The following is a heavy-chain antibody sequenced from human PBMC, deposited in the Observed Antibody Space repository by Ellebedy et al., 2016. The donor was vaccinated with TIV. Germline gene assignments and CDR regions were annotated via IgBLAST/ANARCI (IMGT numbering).Heavy chain of an antibody. V-gene: IGHV3-74*03. CDR1: GFTFSRYW. Sequence: PGGSLRLSCAASGFTFSRYWMHWVRQAPGKGLMWVSRIKSHGRNTTYADFVKGRFTISRDNAKNTLYLQMNSLRAEDTAVYYCARGRYYGMDVWGQGTTVTVSS. CDR3: ARGRYYGMDV. CDR2: IKSHGRNT. J-gene: IGHJ6*02.